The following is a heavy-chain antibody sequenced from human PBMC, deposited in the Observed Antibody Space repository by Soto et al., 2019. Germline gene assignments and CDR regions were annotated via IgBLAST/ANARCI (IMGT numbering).Heavy chain of an antibody. Sequence: SETLSLTCTVSSGSISSYYWSWIRQPPGKGLEWIGYIYYIGSTNYNPSLKSRVTIAADESTSTAYMELSSLTSEDTAVYYCARSHFRCSSGGSCKAVYFDYWGQGTLVTVSS. J-gene: IGHJ4*02. CDR1: SGSISSYY. D-gene: IGHD2-15*01. CDR3: ARSHFRCSSGGSCKAVYFDY. V-gene: IGHV4-59*01. CDR2: IYYIGST.